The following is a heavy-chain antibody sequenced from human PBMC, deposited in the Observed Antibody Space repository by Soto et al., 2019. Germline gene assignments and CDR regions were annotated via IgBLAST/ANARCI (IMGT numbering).Heavy chain of an antibody. CDR1: GFTFSTFW. Sequence: PGGSLRLSCAASGFTFSTFWMDWVRQAPGKGLVWVSRITGDGSSTRFVDSVKGRFTISRDNAKNTVYLQMNGLRAEDTAVYYCARAKGDYGSGSYKVYYLDSWGQGTLVTVSS. D-gene: IGHD3-10*01. CDR3: ARAKGDYGSGSYKVYYLDS. CDR2: ITGDGSST. V-gene: IGHV3-74*01. J-gene: IGHJ4*02.